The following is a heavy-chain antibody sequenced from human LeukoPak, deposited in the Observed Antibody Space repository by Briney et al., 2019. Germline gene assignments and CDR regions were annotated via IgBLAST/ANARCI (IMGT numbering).Heavy chain of an antibody. Sequence: ASVKVSCKASGYTFTSYYMHWVRQAPGQGLEWMGIINPSGGSTSYAQKFQGRVTMTRDTSTSTVYMELSGLRSEDTAVYYCARDQTLYGMDVWGQGTTVTVSS. CDR1: GYTFTSYY. V-gene: IGHV1-46*01. CDR3: ARDQTLYGMDV. CDR2: INPSGGST. J-gene: IGHJ6*02.